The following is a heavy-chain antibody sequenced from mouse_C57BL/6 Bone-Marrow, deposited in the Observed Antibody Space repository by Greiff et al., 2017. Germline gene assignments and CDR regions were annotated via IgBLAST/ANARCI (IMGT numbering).Heavy chain of an antibody. CDR1: GFNIKNYY. V-gene: IGHV14-2*01. CDR3: TRSLIYYGTNY. CDR2: IVSEDGEN. D-gene: IGHD1-1*01. J-gene: IGHJ2*01. Sequence: EVKLMGSGAELVKPGASVKLSCPASGFNIKNYYIHWVKPRTEQGLEWIGRIVSEDGENKYAPKLQDKGTITADTYSNTAYLQLSSLTSEDTAVYYCTRSLIYYGTNYWGQGTTLTVSS.